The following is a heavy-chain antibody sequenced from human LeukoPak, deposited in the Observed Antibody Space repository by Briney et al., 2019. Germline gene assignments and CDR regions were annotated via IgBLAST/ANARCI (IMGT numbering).Heavy chain of an antibody. V-gene: IGHV3-48*04. CDR1: GFIFSSHS. D-gene: IGHD6-19*01. CDR2: ITESGKNI. Sequence: GGSLRLSCVGSGFIFSSHSMNWVRQAPGKGLEWISDITESGKNIFYADSVKGRFTISRDNAKNSVFLQMNSLRVDDTAVYYCARGEASGWNWGTMDVWGKGTAVIVSS. J-gene: IGHJ6*03. CDR3: ARGEASGWNWGTMDV.